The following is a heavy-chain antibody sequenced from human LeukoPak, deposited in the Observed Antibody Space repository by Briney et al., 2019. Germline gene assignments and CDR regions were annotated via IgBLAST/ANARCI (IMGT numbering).Heavy chain of an antibody. V-gene: IGHV3-66*02. CDR1: GFIVSNNH. J-gene: IGHJ5*02. Sequence: GGSLRLSCAASGFIVSNNHMSWVRQAPGKGLEWDSLTYTDTSAYYADSVKGRFTISRDNSKNTLNLQMNSLRVEDTGVYYCARESWGPVGPWGQGTLVTVSS. CDR2: TYTDTSA. CDR3: ARESWGPVGP. D-gene: IGHD3-16*01.